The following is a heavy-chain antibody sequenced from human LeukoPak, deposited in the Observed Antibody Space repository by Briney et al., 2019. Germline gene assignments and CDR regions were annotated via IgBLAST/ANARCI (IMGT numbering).Heavy chain of an antibody. J-gene: IGHJ6*02. CDR3: TSLSSYYYYGMDV. CDR1: GFTFSGSA. V-gene: IGHV3-73*01. CDR2: IRSKANSYAT. Sequence: GGSLRLSCAASGFTFSGSAMHWVRQASGKGLEWVGRIRSKANSYATAYAASVKGRFTISRDDSKNTAYLQMNSLKTEDTVVYYYTSLSSYYYYGMDVWGQGTTVTVSS.